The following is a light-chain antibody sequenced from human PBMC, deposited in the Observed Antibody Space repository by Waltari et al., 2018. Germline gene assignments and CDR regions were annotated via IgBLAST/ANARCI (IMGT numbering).Light chain of an antibody. Sequence: QSALTQPRSVSASPGQSVTISCPGTSNDIGCYFFVSWYQQYPGRAPRLLIFDVSQRPSGVPDRFSGSKSGTKASLTISGLQSDDEADYYCFAYAGTYTYLFGTGTRVTVL. CDR2: DVS. V-gene: IGLV2-11*01. J-gene: IGLJ1*01. CDR1: SNDIGCYFF. CDR3: FAYAGTYTYL.